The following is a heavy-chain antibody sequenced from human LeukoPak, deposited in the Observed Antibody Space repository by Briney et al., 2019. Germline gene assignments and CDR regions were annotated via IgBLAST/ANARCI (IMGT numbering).Heavy chain of an antibody. J-gene: IGHJ4*02. D-gene: IGHD3-16*02. CDR3: ARDPFMITFGGVIGPRGYFDY. CDR1: GYTVTELS. Sequence: ASVKVSCKVSGYTVTELSMHWVRQSPGKGLEWMGGFHPEDGETIYAQKFQGRVTITADESTSTAYMELSSLRSEDTAVYYCARDPFMITFGGVIGPRGYFDYWGQGTLVTVSS. CDR2: FHPEDGET. V-gene: IGHV1-24*01.